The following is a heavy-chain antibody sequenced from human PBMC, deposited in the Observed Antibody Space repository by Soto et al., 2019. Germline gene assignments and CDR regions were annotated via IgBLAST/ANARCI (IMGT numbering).Heavy chain of an antibody. CDR2: INPSGGSP. CDR1: GYTFTSYY. J-gene: IGHJ4*02. CDR3: AMGGEVPRH. Sequence: QVQLVQSGAEVKKPGASVKVSCKASGYTFTSYYIHWVRQAPGQGLEWMGIINPSGGSPDYAQKFXXRXTXXRDTSTSAVYMDLSSLRSEDTAVYYCAMGGEVPRHWGQGTLVTVSS. D-gene: IGHD3-16*01. V-gene: IGHV1-46*03.